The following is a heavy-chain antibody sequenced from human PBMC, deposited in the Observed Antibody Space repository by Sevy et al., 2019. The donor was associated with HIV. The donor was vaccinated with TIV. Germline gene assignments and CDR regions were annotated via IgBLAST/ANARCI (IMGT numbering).Heavy chain of an antibody. CDR2: IYYSGST. J-gene: IGHJ3*02. D-gene: IGHD6-13*01. CDR3: ARRPGWQQMRGAFDI. Sequence: SKTLSLTCTVSGGSISSSSYYWGWIRQPPGKGLEWIGSIYYSGSTYYNPSLKSRVTISVDTSKNQFSLKLSSVTAADTAVYYCARRPGWQQMRGAFDIWGQGTMVTVSS. CDR1: GGSISSSSYY. V-gene: IGHV4-39*01.